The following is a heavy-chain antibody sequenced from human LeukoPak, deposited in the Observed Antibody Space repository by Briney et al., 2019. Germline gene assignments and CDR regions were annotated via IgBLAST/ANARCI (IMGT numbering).Heavy chain of an antibody. CDR1: GGSFSGYY. J-gene: IGHJ5*02. Sequence: SETLSLTCAVYGGSFSGYYWSWIRQPPGKGLEWIGEINHSGSTNYNPSLKSRVTISVDTSKNQFSLKLSSVTAADTAVYYCARHRGSGSYYKFGWFDPWGQGTLVTVSS. V-gene: IGHV4-34*01. CDR2: INHSGST. CDR3: ARHRGSGSYYKFGWFDP. D-gene: IGHD3-10*01.